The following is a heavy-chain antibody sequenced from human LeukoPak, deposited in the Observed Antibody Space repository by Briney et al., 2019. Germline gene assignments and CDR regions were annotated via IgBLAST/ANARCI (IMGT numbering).Heavy chain of an antibody. CDR3: ARDIAVTAAEVDY. CDR1: GFTVSSYS. D-gene: IGHD2-21*02. CDR2: ISSSSSTI. Sequence: GRSLRLSCAAAGFTVSSYSMNSVRHAPGNGMELVSYISSSSSTIYYADSVKGRFTISRDNAKNSLYLQMYTLRDEDTAVYYCARDIAVTAAEVDYWGQGTLVTVSS. V-gene: IGHV3-48*02. J-gene: IGHJ4*02.